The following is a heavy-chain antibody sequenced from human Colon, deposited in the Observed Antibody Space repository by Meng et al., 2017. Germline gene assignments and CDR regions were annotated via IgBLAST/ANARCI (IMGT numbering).Heavy chain of an antibody. J-gene: IGHJ6*02. V-gene: IGHV3-21*01. CDR1: GFTFSSYS. Sequence: GESLKISCAASGFTFSSYSMNWVRQAPGKGLEWVSSISSSSSYIYYADSVKGRFTISRDNAKNSLYLQMNSLRAEDTAVYYCARDSGLGYCSGGSCCYYYGMDVWGQGTTVTVSS. CDR2: ISSSSSYI. D-gene: IGHD2-15*01. CDR3: ARDSGLGYCSGGSCCYYYGMDV.